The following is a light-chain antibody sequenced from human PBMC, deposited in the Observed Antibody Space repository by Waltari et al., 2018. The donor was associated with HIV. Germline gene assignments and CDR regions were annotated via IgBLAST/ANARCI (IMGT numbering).Light chain of an antibody. V-gene: IGKV1-5*03. Sequence: DIQMTQSLSTLSASVGDRVTLTCRASQSISNWLAWYQQKPGNAPKLLIYKASTLEGGVPSRFRGSGSGTEFTLTINSLQPDDFATYFCQQYYLSPWTFGQG. CDR3: QQYYLSPWT. CDR2: KAS. CDR1: QSISNW. J-gene: IGKJ1*01.